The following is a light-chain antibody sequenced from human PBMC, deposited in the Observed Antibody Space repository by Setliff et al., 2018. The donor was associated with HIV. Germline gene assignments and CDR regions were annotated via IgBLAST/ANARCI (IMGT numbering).Light chain of an antibody. CDR3: CSYTSSSTYV. J-gene: IGLJ1*01. CDR1: SSDVGGHNY. Sequence: QSALAQPASVSGPPGQSITISCSGTSSDVGGHNYVSWYQQHPGSAPKLMIYDVSNRPSGVSNRFSGSKSGNTASLTISGLQAEDEADYYCCSYTSSSTYVFGTGTKVTVL. CDR2: DVS. V-gene: IGLV2-14*03.